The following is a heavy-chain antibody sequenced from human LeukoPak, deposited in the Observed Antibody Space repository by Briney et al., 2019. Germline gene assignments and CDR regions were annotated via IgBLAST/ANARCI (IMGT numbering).Heavy chain of an antibody. CDR2: ISWNGRNT. CDR1: GFTLDDYD. V-gene: IGHV3-20*04. CDR3: ARVQQYDKFDY. D-gene: IGHD3-22*01. J-gene: IGHJ4*02. Sequence: PGGSLRLSCAASGFTLDDYDLNWVRQAPGKGLEWVSGISWNGRNTAYAESLKGRFTISRDNAKNSLYLQMNSLRAEDTAFYYCARVQQYDKFDYWGQGTLVTVSS.